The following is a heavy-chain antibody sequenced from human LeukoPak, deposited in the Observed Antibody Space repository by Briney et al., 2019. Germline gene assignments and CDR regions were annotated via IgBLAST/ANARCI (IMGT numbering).Heavy chain of an antibody. CDR2: ISGSGGST. CDR1: GFTFSSYA. D-gene: IGHD4-17*01. V-gene: IGHV3-23*01. CDR3: ARGYGDYGRIDY. J-gene: IGHJ4*02. Sequence: QTGGSLRLSCAASGFTFSSYAMSWVRQAPGKGLEWVSAISGSGGSTYYADSVKGRFTISRDNSKNTLYLQMNSLRAEDTAVYYCARGYGDYGRIDYWGQGTLVTVSS.